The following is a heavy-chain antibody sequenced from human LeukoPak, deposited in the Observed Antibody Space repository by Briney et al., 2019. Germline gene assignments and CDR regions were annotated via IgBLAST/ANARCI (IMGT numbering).Heavy chain of an antibody. Sequence: GGSLRLSCAASGFIFSSYTMTWVRQAPGKGLEWVSSISASGYMYHADSVKGRFTIARDNARNSLYLQMNSLRAEDTAVYYCARDEIVVVAATVEYYYYMDVWGTGTTVTVSS. J-gene: IGHJ6*03. V-gene: IGHV3-21*01. CDR1: GFIFSSYT. CDR3: ARDEIVVVAATVEYYYYMDV. D-gene: IGHD2-15*01. CDR2: ISASGYM.